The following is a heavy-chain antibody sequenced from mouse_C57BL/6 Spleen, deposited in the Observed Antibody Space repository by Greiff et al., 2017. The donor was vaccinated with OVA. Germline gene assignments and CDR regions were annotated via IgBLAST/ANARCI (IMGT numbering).Heavy chain of an antibody. J-gene: IGHJ2*01. V-gene: IGHV5-16*01. D-gene: IGHD1-1*01. CDR3: ARGPSSYYYGSSYSFDY. Sequence: EVMLVESEGGLVQPGSSMKLSCTASGFTFSDSYMAWVRQVPEKGLEWVANINYDGSSTYYLDSLKSRFIISRDNAKNILYLQMSSLKSEDTATYYCARGPSSYYYGSSYSFDYWGQGTTLTVSS. CDR2: INYDGSST. CDR1: GFTFSDSY.